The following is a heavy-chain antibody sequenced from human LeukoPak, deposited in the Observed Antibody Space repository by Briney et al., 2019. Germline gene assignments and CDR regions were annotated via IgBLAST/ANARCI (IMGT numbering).Heavy chain of an antibody. D-gene: IGHD3-16*01. CDR3: ARPSGGTLDAFDI. CDR1: GYIFTNYW. V-gene: IGHV5-51*01. J-gene: IGHJ3*02. Sequence: GESLKISCKGSGYIFTNYWIGWVRQMPGKGLEWMGIIYPGDSDTRDRPSFQGQVTISADKSISTAYLQWSSLKASDTAIYYCARPSGGTLDAFDIWGQGTMVTVSS. CDR2: IYPGDSDT.